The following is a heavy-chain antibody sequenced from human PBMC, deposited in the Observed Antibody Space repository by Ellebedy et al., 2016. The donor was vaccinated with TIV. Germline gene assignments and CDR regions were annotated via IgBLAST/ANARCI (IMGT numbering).Heavy chain of an antibody. Sequence: GESLKISCEGSGYSFTSYWIGWVRQMPGKGLEWMGIIYPGDCDTRYSPSFQGQVTISADKSISTAYLQWSSLKASDTAMYYCARHNTFGGVIVPNAFDIWGQGTMVTVSS. CDR3: ARHNTFGGVIVPNAFDI. CDR2: IYPGDCDT. J-gene: IGHJ3*02. D-gene: IGHD3-16*02. CDR1: GYSFTSYW. V-gene: IGHV5-51*01.